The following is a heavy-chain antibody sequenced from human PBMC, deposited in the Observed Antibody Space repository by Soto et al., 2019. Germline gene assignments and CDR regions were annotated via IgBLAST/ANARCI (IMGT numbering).Heavy chain of an antibody. V-gene: IGHV4-59*08. J-gene: IGHJ3*02. CDR2: IYYSGST. CDR1: GGSISSYY. Sequence: TSETLSLTCTVSGGSISSYYWSWILQPPGKGLEWIGYIYYSGSTNYNPSLKSRVTISVDTSENQFSLKLSSVTAADTAVYYCARSDFWSGYSIDAFDIWGQGTMVTVSS. D-gene: IGHD3-3*01. CDR3: ARSDFWSGYSIDAFDI.